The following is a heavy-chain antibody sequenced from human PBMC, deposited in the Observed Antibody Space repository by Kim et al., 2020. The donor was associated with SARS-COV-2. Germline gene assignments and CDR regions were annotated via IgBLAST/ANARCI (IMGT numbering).Heavy chain of an antibody. D-gene: IGHD3-3*01. CDR2: ISYDGSNK. V-gene: IGHV3-30*18. CDR1: GFTFSSYG. Sequence: GGSLRLSCAASGFTFSSYGMHWVRQAPGKGLEWVAVISYDGSNKYYADSVKGRFTISRDNSKNTLYLQMNSLRAEDTAVYYCAKDKRSRFLEWLNPSNGYYYYGMDVWGQGTTVTVSS. J-gene: IGHJ6*02. CDR3: AKDKRSRFLEWLNPSNGYYYYGMDV.